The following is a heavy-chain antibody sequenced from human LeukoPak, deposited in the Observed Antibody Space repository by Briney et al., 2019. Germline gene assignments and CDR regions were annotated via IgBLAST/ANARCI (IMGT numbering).Heavy chain of an antibody. J-gene: IGHJ5*02. CDR1: GFTFGSYA. Sequence: GGSLRLSCAASGFTFGSYAMSWVRQAPGKGLEWVSAISGSGDYSNSADSVKGRFTISRDNSENTLYLQMNSLRAEDTGVYYCAKNFSAGGNYGYGRFDPWGQGTLVTVSS. V-gene: IGHV3-23*01. CDR3: AKNFSAGGNYGYGRFDP. D-gene: IGHD4-17*01. CDR2: ISGSGDYS.